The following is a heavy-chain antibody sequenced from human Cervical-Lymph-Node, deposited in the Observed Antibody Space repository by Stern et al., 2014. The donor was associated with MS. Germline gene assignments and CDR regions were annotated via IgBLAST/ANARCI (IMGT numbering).Heavy chain of an antibody. CDR3: ARERDNSYAFDS. CDR1: GGTFSTSG. V-gene: IGHV1-69*01. D-gene: IGHD3-16*01. CDR2: ISPMFGRA. Sequence: QLVQSGAEMRKPGSSVRVSCKASGGTFSTSGISWLRQAPGQGLEWMGGISPMFGRANYAQKFQGSVTITADESTSTVYMGLTSLRSEDTGVYYCARERDNSYAFDSWGQGTLLTVSS. J-gene: IGHJ4*02.